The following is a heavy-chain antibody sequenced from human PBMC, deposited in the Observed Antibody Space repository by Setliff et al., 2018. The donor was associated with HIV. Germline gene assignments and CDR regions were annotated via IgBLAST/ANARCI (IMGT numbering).Heavy chain of an antibody. V-gene: IGHV1-46*01. CDR3: ARDPTGNQDS. CDR1: GFTFSNYF. J-gene: IGHJ4*02. D-gene: IGHD7-27*01. CDR2: IKPGTP. Sequence: ASVKVSCKASGFTFSNYFLHWVRQAPGQGLEWMGLIKPGTPNYALKFQGRITMDSDSSTSIVYMELSNLRSEDTAVYYCARDPTGNQDSWGQGTLVTVSS.